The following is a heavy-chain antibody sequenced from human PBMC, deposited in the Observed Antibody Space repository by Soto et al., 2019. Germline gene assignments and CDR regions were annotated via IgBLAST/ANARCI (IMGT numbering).Heavy chain of an antibody. CDR1: GFTFSSYA. CDR3: VNSTDLPYYFDY. CDR2: ISYDGSNK. J-gene: IGHJ4*02. V-gene: IGHV3-30-3*01. D-gene: IGHD2-2*01. Sequence: GGSLRLSCAASGFTFSSYAMHWVRQAPGKGLEWVAVISYDGSNKYYADSVKGRFTISRDNSKNTLYLQMNSLRAEDTAVYYCVNSTDLPYYFDYWGQGTLVTVSS.